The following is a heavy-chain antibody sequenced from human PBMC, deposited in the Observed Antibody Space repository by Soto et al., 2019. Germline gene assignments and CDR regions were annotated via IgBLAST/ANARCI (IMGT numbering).Heavy chain of an antibody. CDR3: ARDHPGQLVHHYYYYYGMDV. CDR1: GFTFSSYA. V-gene: IGHV3-30-3*01. Sequence: QVQLVESGGGVVQPGRSLRLSCAASGFTFSSYAMHWVRQAPGKGLEWVAVISYDGSNKYYADSVKGRFTISRDNSKNTLYLQMNSLRAEDTAVYYCARDHPGQLVHHYYYYYGMDVWGQGTTVTVSS. J-gene: IGHJ6*02. D-gene: IGHD6-6*01. CDR2: ISYDGSNK.